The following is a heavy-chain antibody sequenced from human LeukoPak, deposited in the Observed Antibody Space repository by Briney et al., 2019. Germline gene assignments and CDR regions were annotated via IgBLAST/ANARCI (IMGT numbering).Heavy chain of an antibody. J-gene: IGHJ6*03. CDR2: ITAYNGNT. Sequence: ASVKVSCKASGYTFTSYGISWVRQAPGQGLEWMGWITAYNGNTNYAQKLQGRVTMPTDTSTRTAYMELRSLRSDDTAVYYCARYGSGSYGSYYYYYMDVWGKGTTVTVSS. D-gene: IGHD3-10*01. CDR3: ARYGSGSYGSYYYYYMDV. CDR1: GYTFTSYG. V-gene: IGHV1-18*01.